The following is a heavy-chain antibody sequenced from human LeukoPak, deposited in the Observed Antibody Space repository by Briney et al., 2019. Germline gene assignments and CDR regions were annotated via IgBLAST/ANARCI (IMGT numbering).Heavy chain of an antibody. CDR3: ARGHLRYFDWLFFDY. J-gene: IGHJ4*02. Sequence: ASVKVSCKASGYTFTGYYMHWVRQAPGQGLEWMGWMNPNSGNTGYAQKFQGRVTITRNTSISTAYMELSSLRSEDTAVYYCARGHLRYFDWLFFDYWGQGTLVTVSS. CDR1: GYTFTGYY. V-gene: IGHV1-8*03. D-gene: IGHD3-9*01. CDR2: MNPNSGNT.